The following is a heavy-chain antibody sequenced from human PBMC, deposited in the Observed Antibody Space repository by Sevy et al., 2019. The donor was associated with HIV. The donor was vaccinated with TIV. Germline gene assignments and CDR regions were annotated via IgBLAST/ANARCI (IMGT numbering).Heavy chain of an antibody. CDR2: IYYSGST. J-gene: IGHJ3*02. D-gene: IGHD1-1*01. V-gene: IGHV4-59*08. CDR1: GGSISTFY. CDR3: ARHRNWNRRDGFDI. Sequence: SETLSLTCTVSGGSISTFYWSWVRQPPGKGLEWIGYIYYSGSTNYNPSLESRVTISIDTSKNHFSPKLSSVTAADTAVYYWARHRNWNRRDGFDIWGQGTMVTVSS.